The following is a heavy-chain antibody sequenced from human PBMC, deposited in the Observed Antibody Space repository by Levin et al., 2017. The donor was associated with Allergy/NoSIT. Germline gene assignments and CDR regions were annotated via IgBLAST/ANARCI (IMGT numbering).Heavy chain of an antibody. V-gene: IGHV3-7*01. Sequence: GESLKISCAASGFTFRTFWMSWVRQAPGKGPEWVANIKQDGSDKYYVDSVEGRFTVSRDNAKNSLYLQMNSLRVEDTAVYYCARDHDGDDEYFDFWGQATLVTVSS. CDR2: IKQDGSDK. D-gene: IGHD3-10*01. CDR1: GFTFRTFW. CDR3: ARDHDGDDEYFDF. J-gene: IGHJ4*02.